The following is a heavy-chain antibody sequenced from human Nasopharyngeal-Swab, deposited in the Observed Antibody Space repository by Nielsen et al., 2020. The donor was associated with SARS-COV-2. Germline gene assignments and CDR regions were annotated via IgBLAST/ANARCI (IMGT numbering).Heavy chain of an antibody. CDR3: ARPYDSSGYHDAFDI. CDR1: GYSFTSYW. V-gene: IGHV5-51*01. J-gene: IGHJ3*02. D-gene: IGHD3-22*01. CDR2: IYPGDSDT. Sequence: KVSCKGSGYSFTSYWIGWVRQIPGKGLEWMGIIYPGDSDTRYSPSFQGQVTISADKSISTAYLQWSSLKASDTAMYYCARPYDSSGYHDAFDIWGQGTMVTVSS.